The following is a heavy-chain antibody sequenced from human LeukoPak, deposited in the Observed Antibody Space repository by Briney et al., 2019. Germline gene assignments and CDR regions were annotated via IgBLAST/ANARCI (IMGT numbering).Heavy chain of an antibody. CDR1: GFTFSSYG. V-gene: IGHV3-30-3*01. J-gene: IGHJ6*02. D-gene: IGHD3-10*01. CDR3: AREGHLWFGELLPMDV. CDR2: ISYDGSNK. Sequence: GGSLRLSCAAYGFTFSSYGMHWDRQAPGKGLEWVAVISYDGSNKYYADSVKGRFTISRDNSKNTLYLQMNSLRAEDTAVYYCAREGHLWFGELLPMDVWGQGTTVTVSS.